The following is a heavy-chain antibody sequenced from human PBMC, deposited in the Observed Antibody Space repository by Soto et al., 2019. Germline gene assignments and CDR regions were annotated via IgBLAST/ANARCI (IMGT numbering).Heavy chain of an antibody. J-gene: IGHJ4*02. CDR3: AKGRLTYYDSLTGYRD. D-gene: IGHD3-9*01. Sequence: EVQLLESGGGLVQPGGSLRLSCAASGFTFSSYAMSWVRQAPGKGLEWVSAISGSGGSTYYADSVKGRFTISRDNSKNTLYLQMINMRARDTAVYYCAKGRLTYYDSLTGYRDWGQGTLVTVSS. V-gene: IGHV3-23*01. CDR1: GFTFSSYA. CDR2: ISGSGGST.